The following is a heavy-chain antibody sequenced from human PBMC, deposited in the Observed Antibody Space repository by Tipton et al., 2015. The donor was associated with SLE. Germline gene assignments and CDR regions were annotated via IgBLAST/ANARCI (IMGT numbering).Heavy chain of an antibody. CDR1: GGSISSYY. CDR2: IYTSGST. Sequence: TLSLTCTVSGGSISSYYWSWIRQPPGKGLEWIGYIYTSGSTNYNPSLKSRVTISVDTSKNQFSLKLSSVTAADTAVYYCAKTYSSSSSFDYWGQGTLVTVSS. J-gene: IGHJ4*02. V-gene: IGHV4-4*09. CDR3: AKTYSSSSSFDY. D-gene: IGHD6-6*01.